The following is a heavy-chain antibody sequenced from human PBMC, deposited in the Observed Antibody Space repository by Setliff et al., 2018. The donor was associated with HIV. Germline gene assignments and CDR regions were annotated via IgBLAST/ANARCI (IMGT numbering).Heavy chain of an antibody. Sequence: SETLSLTCTVSGGSINNRNYYWGWIRQPPGKGLEWIGSISYSGRTYYNPSLKSRLTISADMSKNQFSLKLNSVTAADTAVYYCARFYGDYETDNWFDPWGHGVLVTVSS. J-gene: IGHJ5*02. D-gene: IGHD4-17*01. V-gene: IGHV4-39*07. CDR1: GGSINNRNYY. CDR2: ISYSGRT. CDR3: ARFYGDYETDNWFDP.